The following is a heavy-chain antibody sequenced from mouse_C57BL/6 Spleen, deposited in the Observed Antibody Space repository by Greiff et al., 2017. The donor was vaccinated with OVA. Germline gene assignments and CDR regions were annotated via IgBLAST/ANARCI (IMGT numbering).Heavy chain of an antibody. D-gene: IGHD1-1*01. CDR3: AKKITTVGAGAMDY. J-gene: IGHJ4*01. CDR1: GFTFSDYG. CDR2: ISSGSSTI. Sequence: DVMLVESGGGLVKPGGSLKLSCAASGFTFSDYGMHWVRQAPEKGLEWVAYISSGSSTIYYADTVKGRFTISRDNAKNTLFLQMTSLRSEDTAMYYCAKKITTVGAGAMDYWGQGTSVTVSS. V-gene: IGHV5-17*01.